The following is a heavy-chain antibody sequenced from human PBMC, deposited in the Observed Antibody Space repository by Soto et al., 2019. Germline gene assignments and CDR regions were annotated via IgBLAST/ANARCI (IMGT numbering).Heavy chain of an antibody. CDR2: ISGSGGST. V-gene: IGHV3-23*01. Sequence: EVQLLESGGGLVQPGGSLRLSCAASGFTFSSYAMSWVRQAPGKGLEWVSAISGSGGSTYYADSVKGRFTISRDNSKNTLYLQMNSLSADDTAVYYCAKLGLRGYSFSPFDHWGQGTLVTVSS. CDR3: AKLGLRGYSFSPFDH. D-gene: IGHD5-18*01. CDR1: GFTFSSYA. J-gene: IGHJ4*02.